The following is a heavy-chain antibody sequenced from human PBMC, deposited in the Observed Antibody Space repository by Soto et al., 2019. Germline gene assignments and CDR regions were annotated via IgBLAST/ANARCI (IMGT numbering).Heavy chain of an antibody. CDR3: ARGDDNSGYYYAFEY. Sequence: PVGSLRLSCESSVFTFSSYDMNCVRHSPGKGLEWVSYISGSGRTIYYADTVKGRFTISRDSAKKSLFLQMNSLRAEDTALYYCARGDDNSGYYYAFEYWGQGTPVTVSS. D-gene: IGHD3-22*01. CDR1: VFTFSSYD. V-gene: IGHV3-48*03. CDR2: ISGSGRTI. J-gene: IGHJ4*02.